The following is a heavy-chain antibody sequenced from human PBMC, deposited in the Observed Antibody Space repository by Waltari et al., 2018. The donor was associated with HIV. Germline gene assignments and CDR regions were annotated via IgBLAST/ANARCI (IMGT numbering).Heavy chain of an antibody. CDR1: GASITTGNYF. Sequence: QVQLQESGPRLVKSSETLSLTCNVSGASITTGNYFWTWIRQPAGKGPEWIGRISTSGSAKYNPSIKTRVTISLDKANNQFSLKLTSLTAADTAVYYCARESAVYKYYRYCSDDDCYSRWFDPWGQGTLVTVSS. J-gene: IGHJ5*02. V-gene: IGHV4-61*02. D-gene: IGHD2-15*01. CDR3: ARESAVYKYYRYCSDDDCYSRWFDP. CDR2: ISTSGSA.